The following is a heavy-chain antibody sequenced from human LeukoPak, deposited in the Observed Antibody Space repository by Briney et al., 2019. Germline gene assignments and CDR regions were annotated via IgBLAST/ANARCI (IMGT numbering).Heavy chain of an antibody. CDR1: GFTFSSYA. D-gene: IGHD3-10*01. Sequence: GGSLRLSCAASGFTFSSYAMHWVRQAPGKGLEWVAVISYDGSNKYYADSVKGRFTISRDNSKNTLYLQMNSLRAEDTAVYYCARDRGSKEFGSVLGYWGQGTLVTVSS. V-gene: IGHV3-30-3*01. CDR2: ISYDGSNK. CDR3: ARDRGSKEFGSVLGY. J-gene: IGHJ4*02.